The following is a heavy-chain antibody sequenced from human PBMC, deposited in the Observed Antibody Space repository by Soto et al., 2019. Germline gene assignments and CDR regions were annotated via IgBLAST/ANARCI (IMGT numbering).Heavy chain of an antibody. Sequence: GGSLRLSCAASGFTFSSYGMHWVRQAPGKGLEWVAVIWYDGSNKYYADSVKGRFTISRDNSKNTLYLQMNSLRAEDTAVYYCAKDRLVVAGTSEFDYWGQGTLVTVSS. J-gene: IGHJ4*02. CDR1: GFTFSSYG. CDR2: IWYDGSNK. CDR3: AKDRLVVAGTSEFDY. V-gene: IGHV3-33*06. D-gene: IGHD6-19*01.